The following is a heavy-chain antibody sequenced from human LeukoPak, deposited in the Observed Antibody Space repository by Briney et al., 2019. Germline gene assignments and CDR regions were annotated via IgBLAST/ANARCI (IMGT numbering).Heavy chain of an antibody. CDR2: ISWNSGSI. J-gene: IGHJ5*02. V-gene: IGHV3-9*01. CDR3: ARGNYDMGRFDP. CDR1: GFTFDDYA. Sequence: GGSLRLSCAASGFTFDDYAMHWVRQAPGKGLEWVSGISWNSGSIGYADSVKGRFTISRDNAKNSLYLQMHSLRAEDTAVYYCARGNYDMGRFDPWGQGTLVTVSS. D-gene: IGHD1-7*01.